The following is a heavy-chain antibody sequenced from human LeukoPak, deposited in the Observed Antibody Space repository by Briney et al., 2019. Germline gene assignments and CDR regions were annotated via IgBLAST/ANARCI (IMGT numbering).Heavy chain of an antibody. J-gene: IGHJ4*02. CDR3: ARVGPSLVVVTHYYFDY. Sequence: PGGSLRLSCAASGFTFSSYSMNWVRHAPGKGLEWVSSISSSSSYIYYADSVKGRFTISRDNAKNSLYLQMNSLRAEDTALYYCARVGPSLVVVTHYYFDYWGQGTLVTVSS. V-gene: IGHV3-21*04. D-gene: IGHD3-22*01. CDR1: GFTFSSYS. CDR2: ISSSSSYI.